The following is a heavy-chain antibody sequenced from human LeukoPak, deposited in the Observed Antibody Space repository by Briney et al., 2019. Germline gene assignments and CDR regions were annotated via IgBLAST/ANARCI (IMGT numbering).Heavy chain of an antibody. V-gene: IGHV1-69*06. CDR3: ARDRIAVAGYLWAFDI. Sequence: SVKVSCKASGGTFSSYAISWVRQAPGQGLEWMGGIIPIFGTANYAQKFQGRVTITADKSTSTAYMELSSLRSEDTAVYYCARDRIAVAGYLWAFDIWGQGTMVTVSS. CDR1: GGTFSSYA. D-gene: IGHD6-19*01. CDR2: IIPIFGTA. J-gene: IGHJ3*02.